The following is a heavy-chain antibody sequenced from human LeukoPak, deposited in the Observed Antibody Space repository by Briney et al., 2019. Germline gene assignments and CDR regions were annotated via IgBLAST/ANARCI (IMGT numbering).Heavy chain of an antibody. Sequence: ASVKVSCTASGYTFTSYGISWVRQAPGQGLEWMGWISAYNGNTNYAQKIQGRVTMTTDTSTSTAYMELRSLRSDDTAVYYCARDYSSPYYYDSSGYYLGDYWGQGTLVTVSS. D-gene: IGHD3-22*01. CDR1: GYTFTSYG. CDR3: ARDYSSPYYYDSSGYYLGDY. CDR2: ISAYNGNT. J-gene: IGHJ4*02. V-gene: IGHV1-18*01.